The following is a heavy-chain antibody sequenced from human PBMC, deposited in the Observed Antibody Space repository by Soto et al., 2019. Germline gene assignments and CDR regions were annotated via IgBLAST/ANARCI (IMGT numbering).Heavy chain of an antibody. D-gene: IGHD3-22*01. CDR2: ISGSGGST. V-gene: IGHV3-23*01. CDR1: RFTFSDYA. J-gene: IGHJ4*02. CDR3: AKEISSAYLPLDY. Sequence: EVQLLESGGGLVQPGGSLRLSCAASRFTFSDYALTWVRQAPGKGLEWVSTISGSGGSTYYTDSVKGRFTISSDNSQNTVYLQMNSLRAEDTAVYYCAKEISSAYLPLDYWGQGTLVTVSS.